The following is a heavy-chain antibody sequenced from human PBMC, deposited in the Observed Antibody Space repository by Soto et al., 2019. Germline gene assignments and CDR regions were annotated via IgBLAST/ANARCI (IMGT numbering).Heavy chain of an antibody. V-gene: IGHV4-59*01. J-gene: IGHJ4*02. D-gene: IGHD1-26*01. CDR2: IHYSGAT. CDR3: ATLALVSYLLDY. Sequence: PAETLSLTSTVSVGSINGYFWSWIRQPPGKGLEWIGYIHYSGATKFRSSLKSRFDISIDTSENQFSLKLTSVTAADTAVDYCATLALVSYLLDYWGQGTLVTGSS. CDR1: VGSINGYF.